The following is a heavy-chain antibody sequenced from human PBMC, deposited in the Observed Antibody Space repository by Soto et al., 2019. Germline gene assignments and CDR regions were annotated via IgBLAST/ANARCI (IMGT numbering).Heavy chain of an antibody. V-gene: IGHV3-30*18. CDR2: ISYDGSNK. D-gene: IGHD6-13*01. CDR3: AKAVPGYSSHAVNY. Sequence: GGSLRLSCAASGFTFSSYGMHWVRQAPGKGLEWVAVISYDGSNKYYADSVKGRFTISRDNSKNTLYLQMNSLRAEDTAVYYCAKAVPGYSSHAVNYWGQGTLVTVSS. J-gene: IGHJ4*02. CDR1: GFTFSSYG.